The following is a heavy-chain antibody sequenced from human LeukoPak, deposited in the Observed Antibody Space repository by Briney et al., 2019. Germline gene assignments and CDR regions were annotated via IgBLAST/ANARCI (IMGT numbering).Heavy chain of an antibody. D-gene: IGHD5-12*01. CDR2: IWFDGSIK. Sequence: GGSLRLSCAASGFTFSSYGMHWVRQAPGKGLEWVAVIWFDGSIKYYADSVKGRFTISRDNSKDTAYLEMNSLRAEDTAIYYCARTPSTHLWIDYWGQGTLVTVSS. V-gene: IGHV3-33*08. J-gene: IGHJ4*02. CDR1: GFTFSSYG. CDR3: ARTPSTHLWIDY.